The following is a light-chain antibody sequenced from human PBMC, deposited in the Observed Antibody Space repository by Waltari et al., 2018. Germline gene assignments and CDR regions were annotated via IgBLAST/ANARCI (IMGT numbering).Light chain of an antibody. CDR1: GRDIGAYDY. CDR3: SSYSTSTYPI. CDR2: QVS. J-gene: IGLJ2*01. Sequence: QSALTQPASVSASLGQSITISCTGTGRDIGAYDYVSWYQQHPGQAPKLIIFQVSNLPSGVSDRFSASKSGMTASMSISGLRTDDEAIYYCSSYSTSTYPIFGGGTKVTVL. V-gene: IGLV2-14*01.